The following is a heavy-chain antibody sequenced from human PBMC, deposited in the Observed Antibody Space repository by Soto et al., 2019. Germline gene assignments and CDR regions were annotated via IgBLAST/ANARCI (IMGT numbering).Heavy chain of an antibody. D-gene: IGHD3-3*01. CDR3: ARGISYDFWSGYYHLDY. Sequence: VASVKVSCKASGGSFRNFGITWVRQAPGQGLEWMGGIIPIFGTANYAQKFQGRVTITADESTSTAYMELSSLRSEDTAVYYCARGISYDFWSGYYHLDYWGQGTLVTVSS. CDR2: IIPIFGTA. J-gene: IGHJ4*02. CDR1: GGSFRNFG. V-gene: IGHV1-69*13.